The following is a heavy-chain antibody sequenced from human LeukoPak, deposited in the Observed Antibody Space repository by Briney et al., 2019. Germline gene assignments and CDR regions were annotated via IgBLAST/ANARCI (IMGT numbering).Heavy chain of an antibody. V-gene: IGHV3-7*01. J-gene: IGHJ4*02. Sequence: GSLRLSCTASGFTFSSYWMTWIRQAPGKGLEWVANIKQDGSEKYYVDSVKGRLTISRDNAKNSLYLQMNSLRAEDTSMYYCARDWSRYSYWGQGTLVTVSS. CDR2: IKQDGSEK. D-gene: IGHD1-14*01. CDR1: GFTFSSYW. CDR3: ARDWSRYSY.